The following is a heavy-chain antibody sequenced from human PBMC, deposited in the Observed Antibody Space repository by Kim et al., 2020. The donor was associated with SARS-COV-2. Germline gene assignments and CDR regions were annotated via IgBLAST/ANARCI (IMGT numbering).Heavy chain of an antibody. CDR2: ITKSSTTI. D-gene: IGHD3-16*01. J-gene: IGHJ3*02. Sequence: GGSLRLSCATSGFTFSAYDMNWVRQAPGKGLEWLSFITKSSTTIYYADSVGRFTISRDNAKNSLFLQMNSLRDEDTALYYCVRDRMGGAFDMWGQGTMVTVSS. V-gene: IGHV3-48*02. CDR3: VRDRMGGAFDM. CDR1: GFTFSAYD.